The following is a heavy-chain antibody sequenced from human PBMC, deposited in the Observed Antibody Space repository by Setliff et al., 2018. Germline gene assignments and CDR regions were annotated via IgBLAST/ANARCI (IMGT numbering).Heavy chain of an antibody. Sequence: PSETLSLTCTVSGGSISSYSWSWIRQSPGRGLEWIGTVYYTGRTYYNPSLKSRVTIAVDAPDNHFSLRLRSVTAADTAVYYCARAPNDLGVDWLFNNYFDYWGHGTLVTVSS. CDR3: ARAPNDLGVDWLFNNYFDY. V-gene: IGHV4-59*05. CDR2: VYYTGRT. J-gene: IGHJ4*01. CDR1: GGSISSYS. D-gene: IGHD3-9*01.